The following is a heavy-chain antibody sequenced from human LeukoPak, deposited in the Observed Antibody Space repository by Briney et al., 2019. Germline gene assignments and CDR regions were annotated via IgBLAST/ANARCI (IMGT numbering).Heavy chain of an antibody. CDR2: IGSTPT. D-gene: IGHD3-16*01. Sequence: GGSLRPSCAASGFTFNIYAMSWVRQAPGKGLEWVSTIGSTPTFYADSVKGRFTISRDDSRNTLYLHMNSLRAEDTAVYYCAKDSFDHNGVYDAFDIWGQGTLVTVSS. CDR1: GFTFNIYA. J-gene: IGHJ3*02. CDR3: AKDSFDHNGVYDAFDI. V-gene: IGHV3-23*01.